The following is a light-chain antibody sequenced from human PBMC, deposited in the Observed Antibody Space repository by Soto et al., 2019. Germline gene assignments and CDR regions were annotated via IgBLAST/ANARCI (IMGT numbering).Light chain of an antibody. CDR2: GAF. Sequence: EIVLTQSPGTLSLSPGERATLSCRASQSVSSSYLAWYQQKPGQAPRLLIHGAFTRATGIPARFSGGGSGTDFTLTISRLEPEDFAVYYCQQYGSSPWTFGQGTKVDIK. V-gene: IGKV3-20*01. J-gene: IGKJ1*01. CDR3: QQYGSSPWT. CDR1: QSVSSSY.